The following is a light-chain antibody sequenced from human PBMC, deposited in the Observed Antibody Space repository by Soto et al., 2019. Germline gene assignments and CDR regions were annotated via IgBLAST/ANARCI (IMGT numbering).Light chain of an antibody. CDR3: SSYTSSSRTWV. V-gene: IGLV2-14*01. J-gene: IGLJ3*02. CDR2: DVS. Sequence: QSALTQPASVSGSPGQSITISCTGTSSDVGGYNYVSWYQQHPGKAPKLMIYDVSNRPSGVSNRFSGSKSGNTASLTISGLQAEDEADYYCSSYTSSSRTWVFGGGTKVTVL. CDR1: SSDVGGYNY.